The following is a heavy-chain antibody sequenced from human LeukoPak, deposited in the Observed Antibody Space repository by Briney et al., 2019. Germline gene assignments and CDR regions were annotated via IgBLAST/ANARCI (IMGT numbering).Heavy chain of an antibody. J-gene: IGHJ4*02. CDR2: ISGSGGST. Sequence: GGSLRLSCAASGFTFSSYAMSWVRQAPGKGLEWVSAISGSGGSTSYADSVKGRFTISRDNSKNTLYLQMNSLRAEDTAVYYCAKWPSYYYDSSGYYFVNYWGQGTLVTVSS. V-gene: IGHV3-23*01. D-gene: IGHD3-22*01. CDR1: GFTFSSYA. CDR3: AKWPSYYYDSSGYYFVNY.